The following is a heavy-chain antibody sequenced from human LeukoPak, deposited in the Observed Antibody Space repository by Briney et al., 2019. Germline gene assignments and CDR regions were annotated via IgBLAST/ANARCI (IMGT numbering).Heavy chain of an antibody. J-gene: IGHJ2*01. Sequence: SETLSLTRTVSGGYISNYYWSWIRQPPGKGLEWIGYIDYSGSTNHNPSLKSRVSISLDTSKKQFSLKINSVTAVDTAVYYCARDVSGWGSPWFFDLWGRGTLVTVSS. CDR1: GGYISNYY. V-gene: IGHV4-59*01. CDR2: IDYSGST. D-gene: IGHD3-16*01. CDR3: ARDVSGWGSPWFFDL.